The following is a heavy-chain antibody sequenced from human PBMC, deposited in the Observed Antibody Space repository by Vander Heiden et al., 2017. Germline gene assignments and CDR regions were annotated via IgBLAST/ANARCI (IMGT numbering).Heavy chain of an antibody. J-gene: IGHJ6*02. Sequence: EVQLAESGGGLIQPGGSLTLSCAAPGFTFTNNYMNWVRQAPGKGLEWVSVLYSTGSTYYADPVKGRFTISRDNSKNTLYLQMNSLRAEDTAVYYCAITSTRYYYYGMDVWGQGITVTVSS. V-gene: IGHV3-53*01. CDR3: AITSTRYYYYGMDV. CDR2: LYSTGST. CDR1: GFTFTNNY. D-gene: IGHD1-26*01.